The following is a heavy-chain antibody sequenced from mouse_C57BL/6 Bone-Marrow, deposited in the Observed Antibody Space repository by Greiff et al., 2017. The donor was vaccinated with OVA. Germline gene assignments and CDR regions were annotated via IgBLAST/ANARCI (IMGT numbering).Heavy chain of an antibody. CDR3: TTWGRAY. CDR1: GFNIKDDY. D-gene: IGHD3-3*01. CDR2: IDPENGDT. Sequence: VHVKQSGAELVRPGASVKLSCTASGFNIKDDYMHWVKQRPEQGLEWIGWIDPENGDTEYASKFQGKATITADTSSNTAYLQLSSLTSEDTAVYYCTTWGRAYWGQGTLVTVSA. J-gene: IGHJ3*01. V-gene: IGHV14-4*01.